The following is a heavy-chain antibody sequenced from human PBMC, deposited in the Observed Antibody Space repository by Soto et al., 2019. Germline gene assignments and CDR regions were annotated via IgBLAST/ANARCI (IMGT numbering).Heavy chain of an antibody. CDR3: ARVFTPNIAAAGAFDY. CDR2: IYHGGNT. Sequence: PSETLSLTCAVSGDSISSSNWWSWVRQPPGKGLEWIGEIYHGGNTNYNPSLKSRVTISVDKSKNQFSLKLSSVTAADTAVYYCARVFTPNIAAAGAFDYWGQGTLVTVSS. J-gene: IGHJ4*02. D-gene: IGHD6-13*01. V-gene: IGHV4-4*02. CDR1: GDSISSSNW.